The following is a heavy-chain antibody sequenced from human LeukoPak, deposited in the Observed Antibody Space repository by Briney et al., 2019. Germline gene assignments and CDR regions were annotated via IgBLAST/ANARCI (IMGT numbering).Heavy chain of an antibody. CDR3: AKDAPLDGYNSYFDY. Sequence: GAPLRLSCAASGFTFSSYAMSWVRQAPGKGLEWVSGISGSGGSTYYADSVKGRFTISRDNSKNTLYLQMNSLRAEDTAVYYCAKDAPLDGYNSYFDYWGQGTLVTVSS. CDR1: GFTFSSYA. J-gene: IGHJ4*02. D-gene: IGHD5-24*01. CDR2: ISGSGGST. V-gene: IGHV3-23*01.